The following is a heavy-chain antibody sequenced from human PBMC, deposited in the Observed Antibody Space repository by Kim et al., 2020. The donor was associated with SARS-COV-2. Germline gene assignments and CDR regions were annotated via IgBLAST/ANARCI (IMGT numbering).Heavy chain of an antibody. Sequence: VKGRFTIARDNSKNTLYLQMNSLRAEDTAVYYCAKNALRYPDYYYGMDVWGQGTTVTVSS. D-gene: IGHD3-9*01. CDR3: AKNALRYPDYYYGMDV. J-gene: IGHJ6*02. V-gene: IGHV3-23*01.